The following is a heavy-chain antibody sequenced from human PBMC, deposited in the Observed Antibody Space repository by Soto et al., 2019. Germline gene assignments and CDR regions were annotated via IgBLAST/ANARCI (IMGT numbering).Heavy chain of an antibody. V-gene: IGHV1-18*04. CDR1: GYTFTSYG. CDR2: ISAYNGNT. J-gene: IGHJ4*02. CDR3: ARGSRFRYYYDSSGQLLDY. Sequence: ASVKVSCKASGYTFTSYGISWVRQAPGQGLEWMGWISAYNGNTNYAQKLQGRVTMTTDTSTSTAYMELRSLRSDDTAVYHCARGSRFRYYYDSSGQLLDYWGQGTLVTVSS. D-gene: IGHD3-22*01.